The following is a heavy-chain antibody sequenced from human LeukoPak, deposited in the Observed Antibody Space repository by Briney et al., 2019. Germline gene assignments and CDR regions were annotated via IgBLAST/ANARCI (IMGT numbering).Heavy chain of an antibody. CDR1: GFTFNSYS. V-gene: IGHV3-21*01. J-gene: IGHJ4*02. CDR3: ARDSGYCSSTGCYVHYFDY. D-gene: IGHD2-2*01. Sequence: PGGSLRLSCAASGFTFNSYSMNWVRQTPGKGLEWVSSISSSSGYINYADSVKGRFTVSRDNAKNSLYLQMNSLRAEDTAVYYCARDSGYCSSTGCYVHYFDYWGQGTLVTVSS. CDR2: ISSSSGYI.